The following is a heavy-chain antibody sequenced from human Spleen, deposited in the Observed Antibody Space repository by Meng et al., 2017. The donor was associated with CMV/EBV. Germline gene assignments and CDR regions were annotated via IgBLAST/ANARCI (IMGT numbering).Heavy chain of an antibody. CDR3: ARGRRAPRLHDFWSKDHTIDS. D-gene: IGHD3-3*01. J-gene: IGHJ5*01. Sequence: DIKWVRPTSGQGLEWMGWMNTHSGDTNFTQRCQGRVTFTRDHSIGTAYMELGSLRSEDTAVYYCARGRRAPRLHDFWSKDHTIDSWGQGTLVTVSS. CDR2: MNTHSGDT. V-gene: IGHV1-8*03. CDR1: D.